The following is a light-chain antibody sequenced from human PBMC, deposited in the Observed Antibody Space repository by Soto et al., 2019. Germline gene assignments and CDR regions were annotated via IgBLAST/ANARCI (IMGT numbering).Light chain of an antibody. Sequence: EIVLTQFPGALSLSPGERVTLSSRASQTVSNTYLAWYQQKSGQAPKFLIYGASNRATGIPDRFSGSGSGTDFTLIISRLEPEDFAVYYCQQYGALPPTFGGGTKVEIK. CDR3: QQYGALPPT. V-gene: IGKV3-20*01. CDR1: QTVSNTY. CDR2: GAS. J-gene: IGKJ4*01.